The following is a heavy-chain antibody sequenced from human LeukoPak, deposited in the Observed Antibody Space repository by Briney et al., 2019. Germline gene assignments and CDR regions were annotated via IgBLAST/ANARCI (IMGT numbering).Heavy chain of an antibody. Sequence: GGSLRLSCAASGFAFSTYSMNWVRQAPGKGLEWVSLIRSRSSYIYYADSVKGRFTISRDNAKNSLYLQMNSLRAEGTAVYYCAELGITMIGGVWGKGTTVTISS. CDR1: GFAFSTYS. V-gene: IGHV3-21*01. CDR3: AELGITMIGGV. J-gene: IGHJ6*04. D-gene: IGHD3-10*02. CDR2: IRSRSSYI.